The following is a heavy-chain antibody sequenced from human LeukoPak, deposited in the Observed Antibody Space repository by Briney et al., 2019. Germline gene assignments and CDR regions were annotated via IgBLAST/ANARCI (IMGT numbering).Heavy chain of an antibody. CDR2: ILPIFGTA. D-gene: IGHD4-17*01. CDR3: ARLEITTVTTSDY. CDR1: GGTFSSYA. V-gene: IGHV1-69*13. J-gene: IGHJ4*02. Sequence: SVKVSCKASGGTFSSYAISWVRQAPGQGLEWMGGILPIFGTANYAQKFQGRVTITADESTSTAYMELSSLRSEDTAVYYCARLEITTVTTSDYWGQGTLVTVSS.